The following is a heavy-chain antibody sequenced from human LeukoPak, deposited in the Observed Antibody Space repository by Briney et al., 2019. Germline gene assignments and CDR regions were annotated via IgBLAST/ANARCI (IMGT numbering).Heavy chain of an antibody. J-gene: IGHJ4*02. CDR1: GGSFSGYY. V-gene: IGHV4-34*01. Sequence: SETLSLTCAVYGGSFSGYYWSWIRQPPGKGLEWIGEINHSGSTNYNPSLKSRVTISVDTSKNQFSLKLSSVTAADTAVYYCARSFASHYYDSSGQKRGSDYWGQGTLVTVSS. CDR2: INHSGST. D-gene: IGHD3-22*01. CDR3: ARSFASHYYDSSGQKRGSDY.